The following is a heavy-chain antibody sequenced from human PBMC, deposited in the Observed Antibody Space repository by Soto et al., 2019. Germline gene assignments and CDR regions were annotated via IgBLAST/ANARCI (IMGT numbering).Heavy chain of an antibody. Sequence: GGSLRLSCAASGFPFSAYGMHWVRQAPGKGLQWVAVIWFDGGNEYYADSVRGRFTISRDNSKNTLYLQMNSLTDEDTAVYYCARDSGGSGYEFDYSGQGTLVTVSS. V-gene: IGHV3-33*01. CDR1: GFPFSAYG. J-gene: IGHJ4*02. CDR2: IWFDGGNE. D-gene: IGHD3-22*01. CDR3: ARDSGGSGYEFDY.